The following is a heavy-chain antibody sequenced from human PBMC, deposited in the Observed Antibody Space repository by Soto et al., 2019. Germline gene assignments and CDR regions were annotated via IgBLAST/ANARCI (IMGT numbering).Heavy chain of an antibody. CDR1: GFPFSTYT. CDR3: ARDPYTLCYFDY. Sequence: GGSLRLSCAASGFPFSTYTLHWVRQAPGKGLEWVAVMSFDGNNKYYADSVKGRFTISRDNSKNTLYLQLNSLRAEDTAVYYCARDPYTLCYFDYWGQGTLVTVSS. J-gene: IGHJ4*02. V-gene: IGHV3-30-3*01. CDR2: MSFDGNNK. D-gene: IGHD2-2*01.